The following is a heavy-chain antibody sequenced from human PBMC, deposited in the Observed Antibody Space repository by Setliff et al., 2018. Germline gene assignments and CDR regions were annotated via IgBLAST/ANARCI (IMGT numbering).Heavy chain of an antibody. D-gene: IGHD3-10*01. V-gene: IGHV3-7*01. CDR3: ARDHVYGSQYYYYYYGMDV. J-gene: IGHJ6*02. Sequence: GGSLRLSCAASGFTFSSYWMSWVRQAPGKGLEWVANIKQDGSEKYYVDSVKGRFTSSRDNAKNSLYLQMNRLRAEDTAVYYCARDHVYGSQYYYYYYGMDVWGQGTTVTVSS. CDR2: IKQDGSEK. CDR1: GFTFSSYW.